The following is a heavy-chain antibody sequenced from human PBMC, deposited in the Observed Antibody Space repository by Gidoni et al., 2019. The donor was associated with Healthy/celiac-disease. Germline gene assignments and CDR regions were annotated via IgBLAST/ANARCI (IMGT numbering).Heavy chain of an antibody. V-gene: IGHV1-69*01. Sequence: QVQLVQSGAEVKKPGSSVKVPCKASGGPFGSYAISWVRQAPGQGLEWMGGIIPIFGTANYAQKFQGRVTITADESTSTAYMELSSLRSEDTAVYYCALGREQQLVLSPYADYYYGMDVWGQGTTVTVSS. CDR1: GGPFGSYA. D-gene: IGHD6-13*01. J-gene: IGHJ6*02. CDR3: ALGREQQLVLSPYADYYYGMDV. CDR2: IIPIFGTA.